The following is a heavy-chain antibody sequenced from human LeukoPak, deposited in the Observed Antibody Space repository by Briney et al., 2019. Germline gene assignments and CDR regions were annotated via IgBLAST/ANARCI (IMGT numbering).Heavy chain of an antibody. CDR1: GFTFSSYA. D-gene: IGHD5-18*01. Sequence: GRSLRLSCAASGFTFSSYAMSWVRQAPGKGLEWVSAISGSGGSTYYADSVKGRFTISRDNSKNTLYLQMNSLRAEDTAVYYCAKDHARGYSYGMYDYWGQGTLVTVSS. J-gene: IGHJ4*02. CDR3: AKDHARGYSYGMYDY. CDR2: ISGSGGST. V-gene: IGHV3-23*01.